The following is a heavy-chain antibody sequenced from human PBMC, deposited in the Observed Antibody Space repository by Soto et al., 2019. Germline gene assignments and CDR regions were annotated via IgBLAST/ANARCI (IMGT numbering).Heavy chain of an antibody. CDR3: ARDGGIAAAGPPNYFDY. V-gene: IGHV4-31*03. D-gene: IGHD6-13*01. CDR2: IYYSGST. J-gene: IGHJ4*02. CDR1: GGSISSGGYY. Sequence: SETLCLTCTVSGGSISSGGYYWSWIRQHPGRGLEWIGYIYYSGSTYYNPSLKSRVTISVDTSKNQFSLKLSSVTAADTAVYYCARDGGIAAAGPPNYFDYWGQGTLVTVSS.